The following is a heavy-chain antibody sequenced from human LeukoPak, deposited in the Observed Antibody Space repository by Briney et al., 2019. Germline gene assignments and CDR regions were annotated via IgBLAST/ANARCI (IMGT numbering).Heavy chain of an antibody. Sequence: SENLSLTCTVSGGSISSGDYYWSWIRQPPGKGLEWIGYIYYSGSTYYNPSLKSRVTISVDTSKNQFSLKLSSVTAADTAVYYCARYYDSSGYYYDAFDIWGQGTMVTVSS. CDR2: IYYSGST. CDR3: ARYYDSSGYYYDAFDI. CDR1: GGSISSGDYY. J-gene: IGHJ3*02. D-gene: IGHD3-22*01. V-gene: IGHV4-30-4*08.